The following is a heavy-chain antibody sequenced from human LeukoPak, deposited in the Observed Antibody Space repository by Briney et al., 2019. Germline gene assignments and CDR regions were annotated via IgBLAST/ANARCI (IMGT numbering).Heavy chain of an antibody. CDR1: GYTFTGYY. CDR3: ATIPRYCSSTSCSLYGY. V-gene: IGHV1-2*02. D-gene: IGHD2-2*01. Sequence: ASVKVSCKASGYTFTGYYMHWVRQAPGQGLEWMGWINPNSGGTNYAQKFQGGVTMTRDTSISTAYMELSRLRSDDTAVYYCATIPRYCSSTSCSLYGYWGQGTLVTVSS. J-gene: IGHJ4*02. CDR2: INPNSGGT.